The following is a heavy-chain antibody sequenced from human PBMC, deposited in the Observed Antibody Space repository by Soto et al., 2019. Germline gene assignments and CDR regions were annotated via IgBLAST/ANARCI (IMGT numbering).Heavy chain of an antibody. V-gene: IGHV3-7*01. CDR3: SRSLDS. Sequence: EVQLVESGGGLVQPGGSLRLSCSASGFTLSNHWMDWVRQAPGKGLEWVANINQDGSEEQYVDSVKGRFTISRDNAKNSLYLQMSSLTAEDSALYYCSRSLDSWGQGTLVTVSS. CDR1: GFTLSNHW. J-gene: IGHJ4*02. CDR2: INQDGSEE.